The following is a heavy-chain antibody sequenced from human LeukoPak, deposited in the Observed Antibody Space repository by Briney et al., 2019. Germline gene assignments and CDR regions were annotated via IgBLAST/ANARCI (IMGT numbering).Heavy chain of an antibody. V-gene: IGHV3-23*01. D-gene: IGHD6-13*01. CDR1: GFTFSSYA. Sequence: GGSLGLSCAASGFTFSSYAMSWVRQAPGKGLEWVSAISGSGQSTYYADSVKGRFTISRDNSKSTLYLQMNSLRAADTAVYYCAKEGIAGDFDYWGQGTLVTVSS. CDR2: ISGSGQST. CDR3: AKEGIAGDFDY. J-gene: IGHJ4*02.